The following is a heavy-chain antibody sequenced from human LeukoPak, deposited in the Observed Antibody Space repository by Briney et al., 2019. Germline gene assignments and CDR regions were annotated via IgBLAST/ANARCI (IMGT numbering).Heavy chain of an antibody. Sequence: SETLSLTCAVYGGSFSGYYWSWIRQPPGKGPEWIGEINHSGSTNYNPSLKSRVTISVDTSKNQFSLKLSSVTAADTAVYYCARTMTTVTYGHYGMDVWGQGTTVTVSS. J-gene: IGHJ6*02. CDR2: INHSGST. CDR1: GGSFSGYY. CDR3: ARTMTTVTYGHYGMDV. D-gene: IGHD4-17*01. V-gene: IGHV4-34*01.